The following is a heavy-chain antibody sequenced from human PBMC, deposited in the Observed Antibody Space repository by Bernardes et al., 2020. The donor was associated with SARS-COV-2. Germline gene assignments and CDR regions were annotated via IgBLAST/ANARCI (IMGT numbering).Heavy chain of an antibody. J-gene: IGHJ6*02. CDR3: SKLRSVLWIHPYYNAMDA. V-gene: IGHV3-30*18. Sequence: GGSLRLSCEASGFTFNNFGMHWVRQAPGKGLEWVAVISYEGSIQHYADSVKGRSTISRDSSKNTVYLQMNTLRPEDTAVYYCSKLRSVLWIHPYYNAMDAWGQGTTVTVSS. D-gene: IGHD2-2*01. CDR1: GFTFNNFG. CDR2: ISYEGSIQ.